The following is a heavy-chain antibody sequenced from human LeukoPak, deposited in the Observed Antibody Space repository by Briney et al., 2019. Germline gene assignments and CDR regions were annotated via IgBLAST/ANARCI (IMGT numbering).Heavy chain of an antibody. V-gene: IGHV3-23*01. CDR2: ISGGGGRT. CDR1: GFPFSSYA. J-gene: IGHJ4*02. CDR3: ARYGVGATHFDY. Sequence: GSLRLSCTTSGFPFSSYAMSWVRQAPGKGLEWVSSISGGGGRTDYADSVKGRFTISRDNSKNTLYLQMNSLRTDDTAMYYCARYGVGATHFDYWGQGTLVTVSS. D-gene: IGHD1-26*01.